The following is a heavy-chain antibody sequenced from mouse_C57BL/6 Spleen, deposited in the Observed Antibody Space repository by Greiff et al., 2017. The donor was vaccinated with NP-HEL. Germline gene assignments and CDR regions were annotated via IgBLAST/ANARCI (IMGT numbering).Heavy chain of an antibody. J-gene: IGHJ1*03. Sequence: EVQLQQSGPELVKPGASVKISCKASGYTFTDYYMNWVKQSHGKSLEWIGDINPNNGGTSYNQKFKGKATLTVDKSSSTAYMELRSLTSEDSAVYYCARLTWDYYWYFDVWGTGTTVTVSS. D-gene: IGHD4-1*01. CDR1: GYTFTDYY. CDR2: INPNNGGT. V-gene: IGHV1-26*01. CDR3: ARLTWDYYWYFDV.